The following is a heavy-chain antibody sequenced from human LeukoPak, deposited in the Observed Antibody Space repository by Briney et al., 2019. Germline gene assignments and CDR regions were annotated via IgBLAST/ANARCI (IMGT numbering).Heavy chain of an antibody. CDR1: GGSISSYY. CDR3: VGDQRSSTYDY. D-gene: IGHD2/OR15-2a*01. V-gene: IGHV4-59*12. CDR2: ISYSGSP. Sequence: PSETLSRTCTVSGGSISSYYWRWIRHPPGEGRECIGYISYSGSPNYKASLMIRITMSLDMSKAHISLKLTSFTATDPAIYYCVGDQRSSTYDYWGQGNLVTVFS. J-gene: IGHJ4*02.